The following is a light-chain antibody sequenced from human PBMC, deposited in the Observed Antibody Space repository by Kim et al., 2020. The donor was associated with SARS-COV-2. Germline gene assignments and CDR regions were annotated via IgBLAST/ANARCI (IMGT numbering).Light chain of an antibody. CDR2: PAS. V-gene: IGKV1-12*01. CDR3: QQANSFPPT. J-gene: IGKJ4*01. CDR1: QGISNW. Sequence: ASLGDRVTIAGRASQGISNWLAWYQQKPGKAPKTLIYPASTLQGGAPSRFSGAGSGTEFNLTVDNLQPEDFATYYCQQANSFPPTFGGGTKVDIK.